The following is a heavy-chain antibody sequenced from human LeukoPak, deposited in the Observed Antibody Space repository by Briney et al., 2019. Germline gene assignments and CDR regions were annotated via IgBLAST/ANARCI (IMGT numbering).Heavy chain of an antibody. Sequence: PSETLSLTCTVSGYSISTGYYWDWIRQPPGKGLEGMGAFDHGGSTYYNPSLKSRVTISVDTSKNQFSLNLTSVTAADTAVYYCARGPLMVRGRGFDYWGQGTLVTVSS. CDR3: ARGPLMVRGRGFDY. CDR2: FDHGGST. V-gene: IGHV4-38-2*02. J-gene: IGHJ4*02. D-gene: IGHD3-10*01. CDR1: GYSISTGYY.